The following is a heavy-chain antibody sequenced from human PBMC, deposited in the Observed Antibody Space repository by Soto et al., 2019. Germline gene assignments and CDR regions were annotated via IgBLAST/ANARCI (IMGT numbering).Heavy chain of an antibody. J-gene: IGHJ4*02. D-gene: IGHD6-25*01. CDR1: GYTFTSYG. V-gene: IGHV1-18*01. Sequence: QVQLVQSEGELRQPGASVTVSCRASGYTFTSYGIIWVRQAPGQGLERRGYISSNSGATTYAQHLQGRLTLTTDTSTTKAYMDLRSLSSDDTAIYYCVREMWTSSGPRNFLDYWGLGALVAVSS. CDR2: ISSNSGAT. CDR3: VREMWTSSGPRNFLDY.